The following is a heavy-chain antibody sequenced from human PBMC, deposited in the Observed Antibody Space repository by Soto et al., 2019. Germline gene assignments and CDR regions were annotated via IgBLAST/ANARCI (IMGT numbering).Heavy chain of an antibody. CDR2: IIPALGTA. J-gene: IGHJ2*01. CDR1: GVTFSSHT. V-gene: IGHV1-69*08. CDR3: ARPDFGDYWYFAL. Sequence: QDQLVQSGAEVKKPGSSVKVSCKASGVTFSSHTFSWVRQAPGQGLEWMGRIIPALGTATYAQKFQGRVTITADESATTVYMELNSLRSEDTAVYYCARPDFGDYWYFALWGRGNLVTVSS. D-gene: IGHD4-17*01.